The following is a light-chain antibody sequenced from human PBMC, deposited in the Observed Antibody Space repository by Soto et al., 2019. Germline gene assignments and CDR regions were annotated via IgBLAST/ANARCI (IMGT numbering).Light chain of an antibody. V-gene: IGKV1-33*01. CDR2: DAS. CDR3: QQYENLPT. J-gene: IGKJ5*01. Sequence: IHTTQSPTSMPASVVSRVTITCQARQNINNYVSWYQQKPGRAPKLLIYDASNLEAGVPSRFGGSGSGTDFTFTISRLQPEDIATYYCQQYENLPTFGQGTRLEIK. CDR1: QNINNY.